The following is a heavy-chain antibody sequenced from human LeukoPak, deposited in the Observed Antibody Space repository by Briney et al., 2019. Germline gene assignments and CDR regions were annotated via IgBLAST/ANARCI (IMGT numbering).Heavy chain of an antibody. Sequence: PSETLTLTCTVSGGSISRYYWSWIRQPPGKGLEWIGYIYYNGSDNYNPSLKSRVTISVDTSKNQSSLKLSSVTAADTAVYYCAREIYDSSGYYSRGDAFDIWGQGTMVTVSS. J-gene: IGHJ3*02. CDR1: GGSISRYY. CDR2: IYYNGSD. CDR3: AREIYDSSGYYSRGDAFDI. D-gene: IGHD3-22*01. V-gene: IGHV4-59*01.